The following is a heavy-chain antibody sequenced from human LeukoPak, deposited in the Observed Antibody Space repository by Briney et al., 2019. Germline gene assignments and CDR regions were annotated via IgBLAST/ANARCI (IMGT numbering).Heavy chain of an antibody. CDR1: GYTFTSYD. D-gene: IGHD3-3*01. J-gene: IGHJ4*02. Sequence: GASVKVSCKASGYTFTSYDINWVRQATGQGLEWMGWMNPNSGNTGYAQKFQGRVTMTRNTSISTAYMELSSLRSEDTAVYYCTRDRSADLDFDYWGQGTLVTVSS. CDR2: MNPNSGNT. CDR3: TRDRSADLDFDY. V-gene: IGHV1-8*01.